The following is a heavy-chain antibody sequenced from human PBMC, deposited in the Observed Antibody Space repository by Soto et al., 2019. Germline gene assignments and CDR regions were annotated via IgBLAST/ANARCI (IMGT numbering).Heavy chain of an antibody. CDR3: ARRIATAASWFDP. D-gene: IGHD6-25*01. J-gene: IGHJ5*02. V-gene: IGHV4-39*01. CDR2: IYYSGST. CDR1: GYSISSSHYY. Sequence: SETLSLTCTVSGYSISSSHYYWGWIRQPPGKGLEWIGSIYYSGSTYYNPSLKSRVAIFVDTSSNQFSLKLSSLTAADTAVYYCARRIATAASWFDPWGQGTLVTVSS.